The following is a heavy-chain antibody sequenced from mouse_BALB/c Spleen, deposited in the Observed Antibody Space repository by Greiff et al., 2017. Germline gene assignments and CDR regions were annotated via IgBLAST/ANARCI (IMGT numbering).Heavy chain of an antibody. Sequence: VQLQQSGPGLVKPSQSLSLTCTVTGYSITSDYAWNWIRQFPGNKLEWMGYISYSGSTSYNPSLKSRISITRDTSKNQFFLQLNSVTTEDTATYYCASVRAFAYWGQGTLVTVSA. J-gene: IGHJ3*01. D-gene: IGHD3-3*01. CDR2: ISYSGST. CDR1: GYSITSDYA. V-gene: IGHV3-2*02. CDR3: ASVRAFAY.